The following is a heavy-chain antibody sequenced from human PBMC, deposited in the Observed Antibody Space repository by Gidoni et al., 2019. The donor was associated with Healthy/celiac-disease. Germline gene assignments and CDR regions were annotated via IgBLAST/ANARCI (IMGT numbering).Heavy chain of an antibody. CDR3: TRDYYGSSLRNWFDP. CDR2: IRSKANSYAT. V-gene: IGHV3-73*02. D-gene: IGHD3-10*01. CDR1: GFTFSGSA. J-gene: IGHJ5*02. Sequence: EVQLVESGGGLVQPGGSLKLSCAASGFTFSGSAMHWVRQASGKGLEWVGRIRSKANSYATAYAASVKGRFTICRDDSKNTAYLQMNSLKTEDTAVYYCTRDYYGSSLRNWFDPWGQGTLVTVSS.